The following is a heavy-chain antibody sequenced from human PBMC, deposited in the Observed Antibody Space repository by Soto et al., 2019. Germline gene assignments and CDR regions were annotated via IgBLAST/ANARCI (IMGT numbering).Heavy chain of an antibody. Sequence: GGSLRLSCAASGFTFSRYWMTWVRQAPGKGLEWVANIKQDGSEIYYVDSVKGRFTISRDNAENSLYLQMNSLRAEDTAVYYCARDPVCSGGSCYDYWGQGTLVTVSS. D-gene: IGHD2-15*01. V-gene: IGHV3-7*01. CDR3: ARDPVCSGGSCYDY. CDR1: GFTFSRYW. J-gene: IGHJ4*02. CDR2: IKQDGSEI.